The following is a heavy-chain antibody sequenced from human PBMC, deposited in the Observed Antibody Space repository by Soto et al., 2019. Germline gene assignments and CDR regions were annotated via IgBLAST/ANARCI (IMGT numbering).Heavy chain of an antibody. CDR2: MSYDGTTK. V-gene: IGHV3-30-3*01. Sequence: QVQLVESGGGVVQPGRSLRLSCAASGFIFSNYVMYWVRQAPGKGLEWVAFMSYDGTTKSYADSVKGRFSISRDNSQNTLYLQMTSLRPEDTGVYYCAREVLWSRYFDYWGQGTLATVPS. J-gene: IGHJ4*02. CDR3: AREVLWSRYFDY. D-gene: IGHD3-10*01. CDR1: GFIFSNYV.